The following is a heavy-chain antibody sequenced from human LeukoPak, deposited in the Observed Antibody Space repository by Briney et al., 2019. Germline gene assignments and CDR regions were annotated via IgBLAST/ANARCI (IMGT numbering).Heavy chain of an antibody. Sequence: GGSLRLSCAASGFTFSSYSMNWVRQAPGKGLEWVSSISSSSSYIYYADSVKGRFTISRDNSKNTLYLQMNSLRAEDTAVYYCARDEEGGCLDYWGQGTLVTVSS. D-gene: IGHD1-26*01. J-gene: IGHJ4*02. V-gene: IGHV3-21*01. CDR2: ISSSSSYI. CDR1: GFTFSSYS. CDR3: ARDEEGGCLDY.